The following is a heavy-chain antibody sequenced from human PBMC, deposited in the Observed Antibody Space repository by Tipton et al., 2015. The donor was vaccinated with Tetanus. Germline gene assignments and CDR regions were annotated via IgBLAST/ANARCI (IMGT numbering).Heavy chain of an antibody. D-gene: IGHD3-16*02. V-gene: IGHV4-31*03. J-gene: IGHJ4*02. CDR1: GASINGGYYR. CDR3: ARRLSRVPRCLDY. Sequence: TLSLTCTVYGASINGGYYRWIWVRQHTGKGLEGNGNIYYTELTSYTPSLNSSVSISVDTSKNHFSLRLTSVAAAGTAVYFCARRLSRVPRCLDYWGQRNHLPVSS. CDR2: IYYTELT.